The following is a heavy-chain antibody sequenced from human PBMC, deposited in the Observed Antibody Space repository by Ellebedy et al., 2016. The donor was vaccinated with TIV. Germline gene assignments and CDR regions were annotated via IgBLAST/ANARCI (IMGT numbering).Heavy chain of an antibody. CDR2: IYPGDSDT. V-gene: IGHV5-51*01. CDR3: ARHVGRFSGYLELHYFDY. CDR1: GYIFTSYW. Sequence: GESLKISCTGSGYIFTSYWIGWVRQMPGKGLEWMGIIYPGDSDTRYSPSFQGQVTISADKSISTAYLQWSSLKASDTAIYYCARHVGRFSGYLELHYFDYWGQGTLVTVSS. D-gene: IGHD5-12*01. J-gene: IGHJ4*02.